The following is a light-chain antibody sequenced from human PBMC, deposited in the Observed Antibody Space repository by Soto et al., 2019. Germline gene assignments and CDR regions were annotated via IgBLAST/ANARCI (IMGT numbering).Light chain of an antibody. CDR1: SSDVGGSDY. CDR3: CSYTRSNSLVL. CDR2: DVS. J-gene: IGLJ2*01. Sequence: QSVLTQPASVSGSPGQSITISCIGTSSDVGGSDYVSWYQQHPGKAPKFVIYDVSNRPSGVSDRFSGSTSGNTASLTISGLQAEDEADYYCCSYTRSNSLVLFGGGTKLTVL. V-gene: IGLV2-14*01.